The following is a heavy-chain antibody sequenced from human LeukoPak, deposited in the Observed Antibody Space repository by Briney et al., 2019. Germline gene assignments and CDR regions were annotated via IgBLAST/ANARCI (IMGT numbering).Heavy chain of an antibody. CDR3: ARGLPQWLPTYYFDY. J-gene: IGHJ4*02. CDR1: GGSFSGYY. D-gene: IGHD6-19*01. Sequence: PSETLSLTCAVYGGSFSGYYWSWIRQPPGKGLEWIGEINHSGSTNYNPSLKSRVTISVDTSKNQFSLKLSSVTAADTAVYYCARGLPQWLPTYYFDYWGRGTLVTVSS. V-gene: IGHV4-34*01. CDR2: INHSGST.